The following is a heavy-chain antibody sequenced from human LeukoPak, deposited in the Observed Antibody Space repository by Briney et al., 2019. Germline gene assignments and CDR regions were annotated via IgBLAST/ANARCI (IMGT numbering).Heavy chain of an antibody. Sequence: SETLSLTCTVSGGSISSYYWSWIRQPAGKGLEWIGRIYTSGSTNYNPSLKSRVTISVDTSKNQFSLKLSSVTAADTAVYYCARVQAVAGHFDYWGQGTLVTVSS. J-gene: IGHJ4*02. D-gene: IGHD6-19*01. V-gene: IGHV4-4*07. CDR2: IYTSGST. CDR1: GGSISSYY. CDR3: ARVQAVAGHFDY.